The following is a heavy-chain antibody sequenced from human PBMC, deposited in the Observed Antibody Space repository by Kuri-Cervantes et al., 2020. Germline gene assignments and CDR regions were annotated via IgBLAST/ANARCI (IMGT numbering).Heavy chain of an antibody. CDR1: EFTFSSYE. CDR3: ARGGPDAFDI. Sequence: GESLKISCAASEFTFSSYEMNWVRQAPGKGLEWVSYISSSGSSIYYADSVKGRFTISRDNAKNSLSLQMNSLRAEDTAVYYCARGGPDAFDIWGQGTMVTVSS. CDR2: ISSSGSSI. J-gene: IGHJ3*02. V-gene: IGHV3-48*03.